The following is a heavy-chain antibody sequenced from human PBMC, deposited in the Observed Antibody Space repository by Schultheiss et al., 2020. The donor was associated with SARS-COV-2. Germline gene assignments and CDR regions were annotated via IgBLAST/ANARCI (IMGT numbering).Heavy chain of an antibody. CDR2: INPNSGGT. CDR1: GYTFTGYY. D-gene: IGHD4/OR15-4a*01. J-gene: IGHJ4*02. Sequence: ASVKVSCKASGYTFTGYYMHWVRQAPGQGLEWMGRINPNSGGTNYAQKFQGRVTMTRDTSISTAYMELSRLRSDDTAVYYCARENTDYRFVAYWGQGTLVTVSS. V-gene: IGHV1-2*06. CDR3: ARENTDYRFVAY.